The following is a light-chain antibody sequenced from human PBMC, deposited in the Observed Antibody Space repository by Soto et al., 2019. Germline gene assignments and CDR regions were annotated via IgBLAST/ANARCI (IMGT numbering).Light chain of an antibody. Sequence: QSVLTQPASVSGSAGQSITISCTGTISDIGGYEYVSWYQQHPGKAPRLMIYEVTYRPSGVSNRFSGSKSGSTASLTISGLQAEDEADYYCCSYIGHYIYVFGTGTKVTVL. V-gene: IGLV2-14*01. CDR1: ISDIGGYEY. CDR2: EVT. J-gene: IGLJ1*01. CDR3: CSYIGHYIYV.